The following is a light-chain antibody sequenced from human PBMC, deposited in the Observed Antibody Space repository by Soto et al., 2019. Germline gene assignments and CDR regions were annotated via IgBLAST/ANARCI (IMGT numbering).Light chain of an antibody. Sequence: EVVLTQSPGTLSLSAGERATLACRASQSLSSSSLAWYQQKPGQAPRLLIYGAFIRASGIPARFSGSGSGTEFTLIISSLQSEDFAVYYCQQYNDWPPYSCGQGNKVDIK. CDR1: QSLSSS. J-gene: IGKJ2*01. V-gene: IGKV3D-15*01. CDR3: QQYNDWPPYS. CDR2: GAF.